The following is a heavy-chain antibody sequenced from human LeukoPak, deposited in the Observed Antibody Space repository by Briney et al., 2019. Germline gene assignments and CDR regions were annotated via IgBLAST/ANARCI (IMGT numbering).Heavy chain of an antibody. CDR2: ISGSGGST. CDR3: AKGSYDLWSGHSPFDY. D-gene: IGHD3-3*01. V-gene: IGHV3-23*01. J-gene: IGHJ4*02. Sequence: GGSLRLSCAASGFTFSSYAMSWVRQAPGKGLEWVSAISGSGGSTYYADSVKGRFTISRDNSKNTLYLQMNSLRAEDTAVYYCAKGSYDLWSGHSPFDYWGQGTLVTVSS. CDR1: GFTFSSYA.